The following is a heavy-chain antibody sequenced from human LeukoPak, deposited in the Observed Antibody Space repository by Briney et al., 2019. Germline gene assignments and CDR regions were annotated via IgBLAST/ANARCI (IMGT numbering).Heavy chain of an antibody. CDR3: ARQGWSSASGYYFDY. CDR2: IYYSGST. D-gene: IGHD6-19*01. J-gene: IGHJ4*02. CDR1: GGSXXXSXXX. Sequence: GGSXXXSXXXWGXIRXPPGXXXXXVGTIYYSGSTYYNPSLKSRVTISVDTSKNQFSLKLSSVTAADTAVYYCARQGWSSASGYYFDYWGQGTLVTVSS. V-gene: IGHV4-39*01.